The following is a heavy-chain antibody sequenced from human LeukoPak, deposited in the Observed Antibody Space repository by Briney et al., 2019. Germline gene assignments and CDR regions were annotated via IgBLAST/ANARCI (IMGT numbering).Heavy chain of an antibody. CDR3: ARVRVSSGWQEPTGYYFDY. CDR1: EFTVSSNY. D-gene: IGHD6-19*01. V-gene: IGHV3-53*01. CDR2: IYSGGST. Sequence: GGSLRLSCAASEFTVSSNYMSWVRQAPGKGLEWVSVIYSGGSTYYADSVKGRFTISRDNSKNTLYLQMNSLRAEDTAVYYCARVRVSSGWQEPTGYYFDYWGQGTLVTVSS. J-gene: IGHJ4*02.